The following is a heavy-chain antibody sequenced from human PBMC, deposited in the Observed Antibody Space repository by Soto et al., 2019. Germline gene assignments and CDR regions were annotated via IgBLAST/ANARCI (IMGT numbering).Heavy chain of an antibody. J-gene: IGHJ5*02. D-gene: IGHD2-8*01. CDR3: AKDPMVYAIGESGYNWFDP. V-gene: IGHV3-30*18. Sequence: GGSLRLSCAASGFTFSSYGMHWVRQAPGKGLEWVAVISYDGSNKYYADSVKGRFTISRDNSKNTLYLQMNSLRAEDTAVYYCAKDPMVYAIGESGYNWFDPWGQGTLVTVSS. CDR2: ISYDGSNK. CDR1: GFTFSSYG.